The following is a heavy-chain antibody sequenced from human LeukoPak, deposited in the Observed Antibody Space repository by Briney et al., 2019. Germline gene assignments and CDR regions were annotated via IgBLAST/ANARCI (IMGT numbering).Heavy chain of an antibody. CDR3: AKGDTAVDAFDY. V-gene: IGHV4-39*01. Sequence: PSETLSLTCTVSGGSISSSNYYWGWIRQPPGKRLEWIGNMYYSGSTYYNPSIKSRVTISVDTSKNQFSLKLSSVTAADTAVYYCAKGDTAVDAFDYWGQGTLVTVSS. J-gene: IGHJ4*02. D-gene: IGHD5-18*01. CDR2: MYYSGST. CDR1: GGSISSSNYY.